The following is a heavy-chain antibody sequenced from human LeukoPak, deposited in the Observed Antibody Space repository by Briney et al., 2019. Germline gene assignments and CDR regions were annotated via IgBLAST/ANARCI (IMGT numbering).Heavy chain of an antibody. Sequence: PSETLSLTCTVSGGSINNYYWSWIRQPPGKGLEWMGYIYYSGSTNYNPSLKSRVTISLDTPRNQFSLKLSSVTAADTAVYYCARDRYSTSRYGAFDIWGQGTMATVSS. D-gene: IGHD6-13*01. CDR2: IYYSGST. CDR1: GGSINNYY. J-gene: IGHJ3*02. V-gene: IGHV4-59*01. CDR3: ARDRYSTSRYGAFDI.